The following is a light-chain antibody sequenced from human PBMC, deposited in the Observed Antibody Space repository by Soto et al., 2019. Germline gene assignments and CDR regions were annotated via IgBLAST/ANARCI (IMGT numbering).Light chain of an antibody. CDR2: GAS. CDR1: RSFSNN. J-gene: IGKJ3*01. V-gene: IGKV3D-15*01. Sequence: EIVLTQSPGTLSVSPGERATLSCRASRSFSNNLAWYQQKPGQAPRPLIYGASSRAPGIPARFSGSGSETEFTLSISSLQSEDFAIYYCQQYINWPFTFGPGTKVDLK. CDR3: QQYINWPFT.